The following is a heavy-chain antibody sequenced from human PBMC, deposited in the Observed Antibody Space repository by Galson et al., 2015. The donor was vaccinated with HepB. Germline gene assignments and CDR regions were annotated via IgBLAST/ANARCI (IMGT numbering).Heavy chain of an antibody. Sequence: SLRLSCAASGFTVSSNYMSWVRQAPGKGLEWVAVISYDGSNKYYADSVKGRFTISRDNSKNTLYLQMNSLRAEDTAVYYCAKESQVGATTGYFDYWGQGTLVTVSS. J-gene: IGHJ4*02. D-gene: IGHD1-26*01. CDR3: AKESQVGATTGYFDY. CDR1: GFTVSSNY. V-gene: IGHV3-30*18. CDR2: ISYDGSNK.